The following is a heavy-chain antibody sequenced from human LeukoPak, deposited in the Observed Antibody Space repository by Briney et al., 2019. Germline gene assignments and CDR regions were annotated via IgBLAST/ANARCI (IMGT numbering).Heavy chain of an antibody. V-gene: IGHV5-51*01. J-gene: IGHJ4*02. CDR3: ARLITFGGVIVTLDY. CDR1: GYSFTSYW. D-gene: IGHD3-16*02. CDR2: IYPGDSDT. Sequence: GESLKISCKGSGYSFTSYWIGWVRQMPGKGLEWMGIIYPGDSDTRYRPSFQGQVTISADKSISTAYLQWSSLKASDTAMYYCARLITFGGVIVTLDYWGQGTLVTVSS.